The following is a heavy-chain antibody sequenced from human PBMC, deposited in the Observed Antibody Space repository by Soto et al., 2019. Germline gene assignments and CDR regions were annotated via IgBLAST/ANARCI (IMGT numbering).Heavy chain of an antibody. Sequence: QVHLVQSGAEVKKPGASVKVSCKGSDYAFTTYGITWVRQAPGQGLEWMGWISAHNGNTNYAQKLQGRVTVTRDTSTSTAYMELRSLRSDDTAVHYCARGRYGDYWGQGALVTVSS. J-gene: IGHJ4*02. D-gene: IGHD1-1*01. CDR1: DYAFTTYG. V-gene: IGHV1-18*01. CDR2: ISAHNGNT. CDR3: ARGRYGDY.